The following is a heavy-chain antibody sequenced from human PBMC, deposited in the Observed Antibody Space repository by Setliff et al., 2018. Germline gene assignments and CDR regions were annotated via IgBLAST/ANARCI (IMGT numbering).Heavy chain of an antibody. V-gene: IGHV3-11*04. J-gene: IGHJ4*02. Sequence: GSLRLSCAASGFTFSNYYMTWIRQAPGKGLEWISYIHDSGNPTYYADSVKGRFTVSRDNAKNSLYLQMNSLRAEDTAVYYCAATYYYDSSGYYNYWGQGTLVTVSS. CDR1: GFTFSNYY. D-gene: IGHD3-22*01. CDR2: IHDSGNPT. CDR3: AATYYYDSSGYYNY.